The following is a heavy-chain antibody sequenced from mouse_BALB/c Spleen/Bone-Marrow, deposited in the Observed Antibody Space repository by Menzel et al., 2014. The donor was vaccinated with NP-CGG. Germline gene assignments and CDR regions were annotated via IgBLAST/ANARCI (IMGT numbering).Heavy chain of an antibody. CDR2: IYPGNVDT. V-gene: IGHV1S56*01. CDR3: AREVGRGGYFDV. Sequence: QVQLQQSGPELVMPGTSVKISCKASGYTFTNYYIHWVRQRPGQGLEWIGRIYPGNVDTKYNEKFKGKATLTADKSSNTAYMQLSSLTSEDSAVYFCAREVGRGGYFDVWGAGTTVTVSS. J-gene: IGHJ1*01. D-gene: IGHD1-1*02. CDR1: GYTFTNYY.